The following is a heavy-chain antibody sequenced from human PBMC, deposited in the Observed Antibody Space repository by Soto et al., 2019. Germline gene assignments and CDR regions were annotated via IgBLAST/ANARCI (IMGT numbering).Heavy chain of an antibody. D-gene: IGHD5-12*01. CDR3: ARDRGYSGYDGIDY. CDR2: ISYDGSNK. V-gene: IGHV3-30-3*01. Sequence: SLRLSCAAAGFPFSSYAMHWVRQAPGKGLEWVAVISYDGSNKYYADSVKGRFTISRDNSKNTLYLQMNSLRAEDTAVYYCARDRGYSGYDGIDYWGQGTLVTVS. J-gene: IGHJ4*02. CDR1: GFPFSSYA.